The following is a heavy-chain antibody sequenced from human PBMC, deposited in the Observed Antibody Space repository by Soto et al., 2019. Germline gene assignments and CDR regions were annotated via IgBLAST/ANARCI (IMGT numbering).Heavy chain of an antibody. J-gene: IGHJ5*02. V-gene: IGHV1-46*01. Sequence: QVELVQSGAEVKKPGASVRVSCKASGYTFASYYMHWVRQAPGQGLEWMGIINPSGGTTSYAQKFQGRVTMTRDTSTSTVYMELSSLRSEDTAVYYCARVEGYCSSTNCHFNWFDPWGQGTLVTVSS. CDR1: GYTFASYY. D-gene: IGHD2-2*01. CDR3: ARVEGYCSSTNCHFNWFDP. CDR2: INPSGGTT.